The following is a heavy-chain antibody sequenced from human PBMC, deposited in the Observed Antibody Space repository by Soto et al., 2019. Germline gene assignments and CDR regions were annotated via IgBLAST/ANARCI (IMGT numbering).Heavy chain of an antibody. CDR1: GGSISSYY. J-gene: IGHJ6*02. V-gene: IGHV4-59*01. Sequence: SETLSLTCTVSGGSISSYYWSWIRQPPGKGLEWIGYIYYIGSTNYNPSLKSRVTISVDTSKNQFSLKLSSVTAADTAVYYCARVSIAAAGYYYYGMDVWGQGTTVTVS. D-gene: IGHD6-13*01. CDR2: IYYIGST. CDR3: ARVSIAAAGYYYYGMDV.